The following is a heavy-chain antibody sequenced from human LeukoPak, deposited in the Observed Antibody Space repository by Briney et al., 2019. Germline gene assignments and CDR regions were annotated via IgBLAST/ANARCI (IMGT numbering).Heavy chain of an antibody. CDR1: GFTFSDHY. V-gene: IGHV3-72*01. Sequence: GGSLRLSCAASGFTFSDHYMQWVRQAPGKGLEWVGRVRDKANSYTTEYAASVKGRFTISRDDSKNSMFLQMNNLETEDTAFYYCARERWRSGSYHDAFDIWGRGTMVTVSS. D-gene: IGHD1-26*01. CDR2: VRDKANSYTT. J-gene: IGHJ3*02. CDR3: ARERWRSGSYHDAFDI.